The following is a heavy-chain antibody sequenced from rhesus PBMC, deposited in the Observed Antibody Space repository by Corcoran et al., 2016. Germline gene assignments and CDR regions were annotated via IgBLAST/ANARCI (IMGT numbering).Heavy chain of an antibody. Sequence: QVQLQESGPGVVKASETLSLTCAVSGGSISGYYLWSWILQPPGKGLEWIGYIYCGSVSISYNPPLKRQVIISIDPSKSQFSLKVNSVTAADTAVYYCARSLGYYSGSYYPDFDYWGQGVLVTVSS. CDR1: GGSISGYYL. V-gene: IGHV4-143*01. J-gene: IGHJ4*01. CDR2: IYCGSVSI. CDR3: ARSLGYYSGSYYPDFDY. D-gene: IGHD3-16*01.